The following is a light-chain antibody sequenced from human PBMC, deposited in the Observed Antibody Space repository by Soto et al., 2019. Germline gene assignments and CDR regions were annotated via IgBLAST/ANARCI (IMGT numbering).Light chain of an antibody. V-gene: IGKV1-5*03. Sequence: EIRMTESASTLSGYVGDGVTIXWRASHTICSCVAWCQQNPGKAPTLLSAKSSTLKRVGPSRFSCSGSVTEFTRTISSLQPEDFATYHGQHYNSYSEAFGQGTKVDIK. CDR2: KSS. CDR1: HTICSC. J-gene: IGKJ1*01. CDR3: QHYNSYSEA.